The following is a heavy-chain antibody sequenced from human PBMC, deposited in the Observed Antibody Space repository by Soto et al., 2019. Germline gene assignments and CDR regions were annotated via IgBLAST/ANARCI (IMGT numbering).Heavy chain of an antibody. Sequence: GGSLRLSCAASGFTFSSYAMHWVRQAPGKGLEWVAVISYDGSNKYYADSVKDRFTISRDNSKNTLYLQMNSLRAEDTAVYYCARGSHLIPGIAAAGDKFDYWGQGTLVTVSS. J-gene: IGHJ4*02. D-gene: IGHD6-13*01. CDR2: ISYDGSNK. V-gene: IGHV3-30-3*01. CDR3: ARGSHLIPGIAAAGDKFDY. CDR1: GFTFSSYA.